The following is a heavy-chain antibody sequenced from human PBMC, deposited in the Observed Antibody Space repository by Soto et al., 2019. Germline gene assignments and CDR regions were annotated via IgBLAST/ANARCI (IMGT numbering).Heavy chain of an antibody. CDR1: GYTFTSYG. D-gene: IGHD3-22*01. CDR2: ISAYNGNT. J-gene: IGHJ5*02. V-gene: IGHV1-18*01. CDR3: ARGLKRGSSGYWEPDNWFDP. Sequence: ASVKVSCKAPGYTFTSYGIRWVRQAPGQGLEWMGWISAYNGNTNYAQKLQGRVTMTTDTSTSTAYMELRSLRSDDTAVYYCARGLKRGSSGYWEPDNWFDPWGQGTLVTVS.